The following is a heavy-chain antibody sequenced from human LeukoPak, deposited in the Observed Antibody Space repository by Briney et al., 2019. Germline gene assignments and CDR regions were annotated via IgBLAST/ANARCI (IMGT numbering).Heavy chain of an antibody. CDR2: MNPNSGNT. V-gene: IGHV1-8*01. Sequence: GASVKVSCKASGYTFTSHDFNWVRQATGQGLEWMGWMNPNSGNTGYAQKFQGRVTMTRDTSLSTAYMELSSLRSEDTAMYYCAMETAVASIRPTDYWGQGTLVTVSS. CDR1: GYTFTSHD. CDR3: AMETAVASIRPTDY. J-gene: IGHJ4*02. D-gene: IGHD6-19*01.